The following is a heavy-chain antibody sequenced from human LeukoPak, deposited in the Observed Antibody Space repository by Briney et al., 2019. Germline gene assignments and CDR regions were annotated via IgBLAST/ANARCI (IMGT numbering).Heavy chain of an antibody. V-gene: IGHV4-34*01. CDR2: INHSGST. CDR3: ARFRGTMVRGVIPNYYGMDV. J-gene: IGHJ6*02. D-gene: IGHD3-10*01. Sequence: PSETLSLTCAVYGGSFSGYYWSWIRRPPGKGLEWIGGINHSGSTNYNPSLKSRVTISVDTSKNQFSLKLSSVTAADTAVYYCARFRGTMVRGVIPNYYGMDVWGQGTTVTVSS. CDR1: GGSFSGYY.